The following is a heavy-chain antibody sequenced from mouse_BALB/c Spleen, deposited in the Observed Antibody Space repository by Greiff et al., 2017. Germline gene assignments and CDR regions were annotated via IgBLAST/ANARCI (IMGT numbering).Heavy chain of an antibody. CDR3: ASRNPWFAY. D-gene: IGHD2-1*01. V-gene: IGHV5-12-2*01. J-gene: IGHJ3*01. Sequence: EVMLVESGGGLVQPGGSLKLSCAASGFTFSSYTMSWVRQTPEKRLEWVAYISTGGGSTYYPDTVKGRFTISRDNAKNTLYLQMSSLKSEDTAMYYCASRNPWFAYWGQGTLVTVSA. CDR1: GFTFSSYT. CDR2: ISTGGGST.